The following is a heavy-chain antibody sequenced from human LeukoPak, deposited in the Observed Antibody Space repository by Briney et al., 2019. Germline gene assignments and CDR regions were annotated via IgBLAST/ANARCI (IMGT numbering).Heavy chain of an antibody. J-gene: IGHJ6*02. CDR2: IYYSGST. V-gene: IGHV4-39*07. CDR1: GGSISSSSYY. Sequence: SETLSLTCTVSGGSISSSSYYWGWIRQPPGKGLEWIGSIYYSGSTYYNPSLKSRVTIPVDTSKNQFSLKLSSVTAADTAVYYCARHQPPLYYYYGMDVWGQGTTVTVSS. CDR3: ARHQPPLYYYYGMDV.